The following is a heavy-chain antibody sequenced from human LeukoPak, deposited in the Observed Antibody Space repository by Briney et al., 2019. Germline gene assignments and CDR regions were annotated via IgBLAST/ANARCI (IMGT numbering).Heavy chain of an antibody. CDR1: GFTFSSYG. CDR3: AKGRQQWWTFDVLDN. J-gene: IGHJ3*02. D-gene: IGHD5-18*01. CDR2: ISFDGGKK. Sequence: ARSLTLSCAASGFTFSSYGMHWVRQAPGKGLEWVALISFDGGKKYYADSVKGRFTISRDNSKNTLYLQMNSLTPDDTAVYYCAKGRQQWWTFDVLDNWGQGTLASVSS. V-gene: IGHV3-30*18.